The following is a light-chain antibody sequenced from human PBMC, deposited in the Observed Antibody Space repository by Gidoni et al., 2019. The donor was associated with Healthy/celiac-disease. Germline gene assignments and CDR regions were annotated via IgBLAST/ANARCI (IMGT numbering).Light chain of an antibody. CDR3: QQYYSYPQLT. CDR2: AAS. J-gene: IGKJ4*01. CDR1: QGISSY. Sequence: AIRMTQSPSSFSASTGDKVTITCRASQGISSYLASYQQKPGNAPKLLIYAASSLQSGVPSRFSGSGSGTDFTLTISCLQSEDFATYYCQQYYSYPQLTFGGGTQVEIK. V-gene: IGKV1-8*01.